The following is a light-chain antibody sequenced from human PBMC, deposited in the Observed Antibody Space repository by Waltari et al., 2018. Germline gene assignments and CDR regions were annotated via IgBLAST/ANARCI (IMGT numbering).Light chain of an antibody. CDR1: QSVNRN. J-gene: IGKJ2*01. Sequence: DIQMTQSPSSLSASVGDRVTITCRASQSVNRNLNWYQQKPGKAPKLLIYGTSSLQTGVPSRFSGRGSGTDFTLTISSLQPEDFATYYCQQSYTIPHTFGQGTEVEIK. CDR3: QQSYTIPHT. CDR2: GTS. V-gene: IGKV1-39*01.